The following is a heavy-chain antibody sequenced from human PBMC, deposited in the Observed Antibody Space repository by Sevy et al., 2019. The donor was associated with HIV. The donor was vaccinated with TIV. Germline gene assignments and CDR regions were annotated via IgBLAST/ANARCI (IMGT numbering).Heavy chain of an antibody. D-gene: IGHD5-18*01. CDR3: ARVRSIYVDTTHYYAMDV. V-gene: IGHV3-33*01. CDR2: TWYDGSTK. CDR1: GFTFSSYG. Sequence: GGSLRLSCAASGFTFSSYGMHWVRRAPGKGLEWVALTWYDGSTKFYADSVKGRFTISRDNSKNILSLQMNSVRADDTAGYYCARVRSIYVDTTHYYAMDVWGQGTTVTVSS. J-gene: IGHJ6*02.